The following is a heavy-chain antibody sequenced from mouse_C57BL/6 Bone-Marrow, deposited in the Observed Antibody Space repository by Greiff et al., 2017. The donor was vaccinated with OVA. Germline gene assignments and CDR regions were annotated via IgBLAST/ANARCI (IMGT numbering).Heavy chain of an antibody. CDR3: AIYGSSSYYFDY. J-gene: IGHJ2*01. D-gene: IGHD1-1*01. Sequence: VKQRPIHGLEWIGNIDPSDSETHYNQKFKDKATLTVDKSSSTAYMQLSSLTSEDSAVYYCAIYGSSSYYFDYWGQGTTLTVSS. CDR2: IDPSDSET. V-gene: IGHV1-52*01.